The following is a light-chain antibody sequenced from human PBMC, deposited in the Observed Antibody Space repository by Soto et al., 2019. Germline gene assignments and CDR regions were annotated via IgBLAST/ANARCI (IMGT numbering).Light chain of an antibody. CDR1: QSVSSN. CDR3: QQYNNWWT. J-gene: IGKJ1*01. CDR2: GAS. V-gene: IGKV3-15*01. Sequence: EIVMTQSPATLSVSPGERATLSCRASQSVSSNLSWYQQKPGQAPRLLIYGASTRATGIPARFSGSWSGTEFTLTISSLQSEDVSVYYCQQYNNWWTFGQGTKVEIK.